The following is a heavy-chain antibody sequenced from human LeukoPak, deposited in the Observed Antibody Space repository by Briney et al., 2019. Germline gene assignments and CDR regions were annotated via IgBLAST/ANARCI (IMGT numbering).Heavy chain of an antibody. CDR3: ARHPLRGGFDT. V-gene: IGHV4-59*08. J-gene: IGHJ4*02. Sequence: SETLSITCTVSGGSTSNYYWSWIRQPPGKGLEWIAYIFESGDTRYNPSLKSRVTISLDTSKDQFSVTLISMTAADTALYYCARHPLRGGFDTWGQGVLVTVSS. CDR2: IFESGDT. D-gene: IGHD5-12*01. CDR1: GGSTSNYY.